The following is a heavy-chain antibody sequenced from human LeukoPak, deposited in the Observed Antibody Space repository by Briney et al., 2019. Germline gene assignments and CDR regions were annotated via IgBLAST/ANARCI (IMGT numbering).Heavy chain of an antibody. Sequence: ASVKVSCKASGGTFSSYAISWVRQAPGQGLEWMGGIIPIFGTANYAQKFQGRVTITADESTSTAYMELSSLRSEDTAVYYCARVYHSCSSCPDAFDIWGQGTMVTASS. D-gene: IGHD6-13*01. CDR2: IIPIFGTA. J-gene: IGHJ3*02. CDR1: GGTFSSYA. V-gene: IGHV1-69*13. CDR3: ARVYHSCSSCPDAFDI.